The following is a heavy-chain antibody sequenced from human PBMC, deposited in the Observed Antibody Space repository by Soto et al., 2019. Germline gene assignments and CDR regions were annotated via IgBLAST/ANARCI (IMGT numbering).Heavy chain of an antibody. CDR3: AKDGPGVGASPFDF. Sequence: SETRSLTCTVSVGSFSGCYLTWIRQHPVKGLEWIGYVHYSGSTHYSPSLKSRVTISADTSKDQFSRKLTSVTAADTAVYYCAKDGPGVGASPFDFWGQGTLVTVSS. V-gene: IGHV4-31*03. CDR2: VHYSGST. CDR1: VGSFSGCY. J-gene: IGHJ4*02. D-gene: IGHD1-26*01.